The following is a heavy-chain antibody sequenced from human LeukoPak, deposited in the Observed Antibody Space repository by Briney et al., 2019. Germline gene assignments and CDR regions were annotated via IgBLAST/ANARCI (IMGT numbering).Heavy chain of an antibody. Sequence: ASVKVSCRASGYTFTSYDIIWVRQATGQGLEWMGWMNPNSGNTGYAQKFQGRVTMTRNTSISTAYMELSSLRSEDTAVYYCASQLTSNYYYYYGMDVWGQGTTVTVSS. CDR2: MNPNSGNT. D-gene: IGHD1-1*01. V-gene: IGHV1-8*01. CDR1: GYTFTSYD. J-gene: IGHJ6*02. CDR3: ASQLTSNYYYYYGMDV.